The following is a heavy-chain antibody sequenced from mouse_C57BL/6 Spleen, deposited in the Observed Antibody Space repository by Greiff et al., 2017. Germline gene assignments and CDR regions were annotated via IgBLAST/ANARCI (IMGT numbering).Heavy chain of an antibody. CDR2: ILPGSGST. Sequence: VQLQQSGAELMKPGASVKLSCKATGYTFTGYWIEWVKQRPGHGLEWIGEILPGSGSTNYNDKFKGKATFTANTSSNTAYMQLSSLSTEDSAIYYCARGTANYFAMDYWGQGTSVTVSS. CDR1: GYTFTGYW. V-gene: IGHV1-9*01. CDR3: ARGTANYFAMDY. D-gene: IGHD3-3*01. J-gene: IGHJ4*01.